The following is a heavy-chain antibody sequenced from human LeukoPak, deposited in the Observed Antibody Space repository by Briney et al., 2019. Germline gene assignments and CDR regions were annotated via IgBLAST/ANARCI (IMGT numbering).Heavy chain of an antibody. CDR2: INHSGST. V-gene: IGHV4-34*01. CDR3: ARGCAGWPFDY. J-gene: IGHJ4*02. Sequence: SETLSLTCAVYGGSFSGYYWSWIRQPPGKGLEWIGEINHSGSTNYNPSLKSRVTISVDTSKNQFSLKLSSVTAADTAVYYCARGCAGWPFDYWGQGTLVTVSS. CDR1: GGSFSGYY. D-gene: IGHD6-19*01.